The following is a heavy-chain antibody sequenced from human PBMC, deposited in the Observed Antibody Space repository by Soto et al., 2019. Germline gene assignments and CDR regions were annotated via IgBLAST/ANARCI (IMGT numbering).Heavy chain of an antibody. V-gene: IGHV1-69*02. CDR1: GGTFSSYT. CDR3: ERAGRVAVTTILGNWYFDL. Sequence: QVQLVQSGAEVKKPGSSVKVSCKASGGTFSSYTISWVRQAPGQGLEWMGRIIPILGIANYAQKFQGRVTITADKSTSTAYMELSSLRSEDTAVYYCERAGRVAVTTILGNWYFDLWGRGTLVTVSS. J-gene: IGHJ2*01. CDR2: IIPILGIA. D-gene: IGHD4-17*01.